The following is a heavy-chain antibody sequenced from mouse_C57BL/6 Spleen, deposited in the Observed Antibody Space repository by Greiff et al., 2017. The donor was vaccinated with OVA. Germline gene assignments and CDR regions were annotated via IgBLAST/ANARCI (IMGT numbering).Heavy chain of an antibody. J-gene: IGHJ3*01. V-gene: IGHV14-2*01. D-gene: IGHD2-2*01. CDR3: ARSGYDEVAWFAY. CDR1: GFNIKDYY. Sequence: VQLQQSGAELVKPGASVKLSCTASGFNIKDYYMHWVKQRTEQGLEWIGRIDPEDGETKYAPQFQGKATITADTSSNTAYLQLSGLTSEDTAVYYCARSGYDEVAWFAYWGQGTLVTVSA. CDR2: IDPEDGET.